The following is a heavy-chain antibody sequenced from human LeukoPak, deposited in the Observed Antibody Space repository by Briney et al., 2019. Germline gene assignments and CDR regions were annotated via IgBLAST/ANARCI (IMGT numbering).Heavy chain of an antibody. V-gene: IGHV3-23*01. Sequence: GGSLRLSCAASGFTFSSYAMSWVRQAPGKGLEWVSVISGSGRSTYYADSVEGRFTISRDNSKNTLYLQMNSLRAEDTAVYYCAKGGRYYYDSSGDFRYWGQGTLVTVSS. J-gene: IGHJ4*02. CDR3: AKGGRYYYDSSGDFRY. D-gene: IGHD3-22*01. CDR1: GFTFSSYA. CDR2: ISGSGRST.